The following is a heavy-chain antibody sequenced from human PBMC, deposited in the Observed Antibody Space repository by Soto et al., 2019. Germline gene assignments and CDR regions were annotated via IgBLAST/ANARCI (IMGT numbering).Heavy chain of an antibody. Sequence: GGSLRLSCAASGFTFSSYGMHWVHQAPGKGLEWVAVIWYDGSNKYYADSVKGRFTISRDNSKNTLYLQMNSLRAEDTAVYYCAGSSGYYSGNFDYWGQGTLVTVSS. CDR2: IWYDGSNK. V-gene: IGHV3-33*01. CDR1: GFTFSSYG. D-gene: IGHD3-3*01. CDR3: AGSSGYYSGNFDY. J-gene: IGHJ4*02.